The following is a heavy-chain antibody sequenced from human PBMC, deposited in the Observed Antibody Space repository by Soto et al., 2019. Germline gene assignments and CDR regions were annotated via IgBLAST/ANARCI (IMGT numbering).Heavy chain of an antibody. CDR1: GFTFSSYA. V-gene: IGHV3-23*01. CDR3: ANQGCSGGGCSFSMTIN. CDR2: ISGSGDST. J-gene: IGHJ4*02. D-gene: IGHD2-15*01. Sequence: EVQLLESGGGLVQRGGSLRLSCAASGFTFSSYAMTWVRQAPGKGLEWVSAISGSGDSTYYAYSVQGRFTISRDNSKNTVYLQMNSLRAEDTAVYYCANQGCSGGGCSFSMTINWGQGTLVTVSS.